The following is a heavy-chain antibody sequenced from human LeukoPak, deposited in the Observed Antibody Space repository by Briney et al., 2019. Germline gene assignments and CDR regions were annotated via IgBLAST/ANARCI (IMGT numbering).Heavy chain of an antibody. D-gene: IGHD6-19*01. J-gene: IGHJ4*02. CDR1: GFTFSSYA. CDR3: ARDPDTNGWSTFNY. Sequence: HPGGSLRLSCAASGFTFSSYAMSWVRQAPGKGLVWVSRIHGDGKKTTYADSVKGRFTISRDNAKNTLYLQMSSLRVEDTAVYYCARDPDTNGWSTFNYWGQGSLVTVSS. CDR2: IHGDGKKT. V-gene: IGHV3-74*01.